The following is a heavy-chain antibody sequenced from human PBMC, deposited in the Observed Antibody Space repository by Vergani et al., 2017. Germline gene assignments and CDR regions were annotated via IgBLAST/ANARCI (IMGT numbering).Heavy chain of an antibody. CDR3: ARDGYCSSTSCRIHYMDV. D-gene: IGHD2-2*01. Sequence: QVQLVQSGAEVKKPGSSVKVSCKASGGPFKNSAFSWVRQVPGQGLEWMGRIITFFGTTDYAQKFQGRFTIIADEFTKTVDMQLSNLRSEDTAVYYCARDGYCSSTSCRIHYMDVWGKGTTVTVSS. J-gene: IGHJ6*03. V-gene: IGHV1-69*13. CDR2: IITFFGTT. CDR1: GGPFKNSA.